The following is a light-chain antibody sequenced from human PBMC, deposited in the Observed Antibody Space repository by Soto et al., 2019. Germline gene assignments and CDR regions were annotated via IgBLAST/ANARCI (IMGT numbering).Light chain of an antibody. J-gene: IGLJ1*01. CDR2: DSN. Sequence: QSVLTQPPSVSGAPGQRVTISCTGSSSNIGAGYDVHWYQQLPGTAPKLLISDSNNRPSGVPDRFSGSKSGTSASLAITGRQAEEEADYYCQSYDSSLSGSTVFGTGTKLTVL. V-gene: IGLV1-40*01. CDR3: QSYDSSLSGSTV. CDR1: SSNIGAGYD.